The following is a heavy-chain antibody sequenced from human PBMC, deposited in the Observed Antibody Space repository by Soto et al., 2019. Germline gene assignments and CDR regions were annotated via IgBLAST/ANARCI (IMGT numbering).Heavy chain of an antibody. J-gene: IGHJ6*03. V-gene: IGHV1-69*10. CDR1: GGTFSSYA. CDR3: ARDLGSYYYYYMDV. CDR2: IIPILGIA. D-gene: IGHD3-16*01. Sequence: SVKVSCKASGGTFSSYAISWVRQAPGQGLEWMGGIIPILGIANYAQKFQGRVTITADKSTSTAYMELSSLRSEDTAVYYCARDLGSYYYYYMDVWGKGTTVTVSS.